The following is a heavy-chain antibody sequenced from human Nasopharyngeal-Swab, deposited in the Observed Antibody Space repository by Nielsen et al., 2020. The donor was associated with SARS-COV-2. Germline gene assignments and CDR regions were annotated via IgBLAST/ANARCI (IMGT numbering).Heavy chain of an antibody. J-gene: IGHJ6*02. CDR1: GVSISSGSYY. CDR2: MYTSGST. D-gene: IGHD3-9*01. Sequence: LRLSCSVSGVSISSGSYYWSWIRQPAGKGLAWIGHMYTSGSTNYNPSLKSRVAISIDTSKNQFSLRLSSVTAADTAVYYCAREDRWTLTSFYYALDVWGQGTTVTVSS. CDR3: AREDRWTLTSFYYALDV. V-gene: IGHV4-61*09.